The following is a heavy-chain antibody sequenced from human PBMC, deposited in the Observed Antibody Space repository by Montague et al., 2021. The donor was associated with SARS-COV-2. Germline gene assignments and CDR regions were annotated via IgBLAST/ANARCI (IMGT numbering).Heavy chain of an antibody. D-gene: IGHD2-21*02. CDR3: AGSYCGGDCYRSLYEYYYIGV. Sequence: SETLSLTCSLSGGPTGSIGHYYWSWVRQPPGKGLEWIGYIYYSGSDDYNPSLQSRVSISLDTFRRQFSLRLTSVTAADTAVYYCAGSYCGGDCYRSLYEYYYIGVWGQGILVSVSS. CDR1: GGPTGSIGHYY. V-gene: IGHV4-59*08. CDR2: IYYSGSD. J-gene: IGHJ4*02.